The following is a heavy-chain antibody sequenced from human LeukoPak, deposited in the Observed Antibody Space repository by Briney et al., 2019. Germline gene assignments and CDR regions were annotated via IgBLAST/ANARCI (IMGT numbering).Heavy chain of an antibody. Sequence: SQTLSLTCTVSGGSISSHYWSWIRQPPGKGMEWIGYMHDSGSTNHNPSLKSRVTMSVDTSKNQFSLKLTSVAAADTAVYYCAKFEPGRWFDPWGQGTLVTVSS. CDR2: MHDSGST. J-gene: IGHJ5*02. V-gene: IGHV4-59*11. CDR3: AKFEPGRWFDP. D-gene: IGHD3-10*01. CDR1: GGSISSHY.